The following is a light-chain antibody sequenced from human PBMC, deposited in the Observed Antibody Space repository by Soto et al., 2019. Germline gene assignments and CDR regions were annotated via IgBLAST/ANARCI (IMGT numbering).Light chain of an antibody. CDR3: SSYAGSNFHVV. J-gene: IGLJ2*01. CDR2: EVS. CDR1: SSDVGGYNY. V-gene: IGLV2-8*01. Sequence: ALTQPPSASGSPGQSVTISCTGTSSDVGGYNYVSWYQQHPGKAPKLMIYEVSKRPSGVPDRFSGSKSGNTASLTVSGLQAEDEADYYCSSYAGSNFHVVFGGGTKLTVL.